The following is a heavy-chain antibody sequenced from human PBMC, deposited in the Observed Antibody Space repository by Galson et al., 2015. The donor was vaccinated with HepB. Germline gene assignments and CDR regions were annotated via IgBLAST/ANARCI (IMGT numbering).Heavy chain of an antibody. D-gene: IGHD6-13*01. CDR1: GGSISSYY. J-gene: IGHJ4*02. CDR3: ARKTGYSSSWFDY. CDR2: IYYSGST. Sequence: ETLSLTCTVSGGSISSYYWSWIRQPPGKGLEWIGYIYYSGSTNYNPSLKSRVTISVDTSKNQFSLKLSSVTAADTAVYYCARKTGYSSSWFDYWGQGTLVTVSS. V-gene: IGHV4-59*01.